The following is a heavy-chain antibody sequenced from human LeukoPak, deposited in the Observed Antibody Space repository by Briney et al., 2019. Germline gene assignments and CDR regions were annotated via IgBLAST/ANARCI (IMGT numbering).Heavy chain of an antibody. D-gene: IGHD2-21*01. Sequence: SETLSLTCTVSGGSISSYYWSWIRQPPGKGLERMGYIYYSGSTNYNPSLKSRVTISVDTSKNQFSLRVRSVTAADTAVYYCARHLNNCGDDCYIFDYWGQGTLVTVSS. CDR2: IYYSGST. CDR3: ARHLNNCGDDCYIFDY. V-gene: IGHV4-59*08. CDR1: GGSISSYY. J-gene: IGHJ4*02.